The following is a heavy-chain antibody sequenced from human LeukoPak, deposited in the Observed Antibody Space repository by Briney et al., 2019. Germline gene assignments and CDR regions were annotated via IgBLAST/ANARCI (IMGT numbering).Heavy chain of an antibody. CDR2: IYPGDSDT. J-gene: IGHJ4*02. D-gene: IGHD3-10*01. CDR3: AREITMVRGVVDY. V-gene: IGHV5-51*01. CDR1: RYSFTNYW. Sequence: GESLKISCKDSRYSFTNYWIGWVRQMPGKGLEWMGIIYPGDSDTRYSPSFQGQVTISADKSISTAYLQWSSLKASDTAMYYCAREITMVRGVVDYWGQGTLVTVSS.